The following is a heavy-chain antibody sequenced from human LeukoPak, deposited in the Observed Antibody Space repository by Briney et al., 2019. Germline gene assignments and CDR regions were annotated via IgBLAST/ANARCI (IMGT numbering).Heavy chain of an antibody. Sequence: PSETLSLTCTGSAGSISSSSHHWGWIRHSPGKGLEGLWSIYFGRTTYYNPSLNSRVTISVVTSKNQFSLQLNSVTAADTAVYYCVRHDGRGGATMGALDSWGQGSLVTVSS. V-gene: IGHV4-39*01. D-gene: IGHD5-12*01. CDR1: AGSISSSSHH. CDR3: VRHDGRGGATMGALDS. J-gene: IGHJ4*02. CDR2: IYFGRTT.